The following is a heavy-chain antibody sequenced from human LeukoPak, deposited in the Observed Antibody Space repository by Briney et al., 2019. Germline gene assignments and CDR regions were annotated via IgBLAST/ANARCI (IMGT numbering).Heavy chain of an antibody. CDR2: ISYDGSNK. D-gene: IGHD3-22*01. J-gene: IGHJ4*02. CDR3: ARGAHFHYYNSSGPFDS. Sequence: PGGSLRLSCAASGFTFSSYAMHWVRQAPGKGLEWVAVISYDGSNKYYADSVKGRFTISRDNSKNTLYLQMNSLRAEDTAVYYCARGAHFHYYNSSGPFDSWAREPWSPSPQ. CDR1: GFTFSSYA. V-gene: IGHV3-30*04.